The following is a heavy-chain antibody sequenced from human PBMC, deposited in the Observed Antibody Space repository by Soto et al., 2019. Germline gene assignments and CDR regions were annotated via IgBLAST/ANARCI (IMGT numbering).Heavy chain of an antibody. CDR1: GFSFSSCT. CDR2: ITNRGTHT. D-gene: IGHD2-15*01. V-gene: IGHV3-21*06. CDR3: ARANEVAWFHX. J-gene: IGHJ5*01. Sequence: PGGSLRLSCTASGFSFSSCTMNWVRQAPGKGLQWVASITNRGTHTYSAYSVKVRFNISRDNDKNSLYLQMNNLRAEDTATYYCARANEVAWFHXWGLGTLVTVSX.